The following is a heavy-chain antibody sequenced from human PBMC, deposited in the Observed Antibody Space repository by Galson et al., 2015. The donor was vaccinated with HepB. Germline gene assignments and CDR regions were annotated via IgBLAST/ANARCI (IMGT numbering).Heavy chain of an antibody. CDR2: ISYDGSNK. CDR1: GFTFSSYA. J-gene: IGHJ4*02. Sequence: SLRLSCAASGFTFSSYAMHWVRQAPGKGLEWVAVISYDGSNKYYADSVKGRFTISRDNSKNTLYLQMNSLRAEDTAVYYCARAGAVAVHFDYWGQGTLVTVSS. CDR3: ARAGAVAVHFDY. D-gene: IGHD6-19*01. V-gene: IGHV3-30-3*01.